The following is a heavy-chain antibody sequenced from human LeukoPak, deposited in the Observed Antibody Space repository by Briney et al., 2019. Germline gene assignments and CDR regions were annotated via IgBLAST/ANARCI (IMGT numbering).Heavy chain of an antibody. Sequence: GGSLRLSCAASGFTFSSYWMSWVRQAPGKGLEWVANIMEDGSKTNYVDSVKGRFTISRDNAKNSLYLQMNSLRAEDTAVYYCAELGITMIGGVWGKGTTVTISS. CDR1: GFTFSSYW. J-gene: IGHJ6*04. CDR2: IMEDGSKT. V-gene: IGHV3-7*01. D-gene: IGHD3-10*02. CDR3: AELGITMIGGV.